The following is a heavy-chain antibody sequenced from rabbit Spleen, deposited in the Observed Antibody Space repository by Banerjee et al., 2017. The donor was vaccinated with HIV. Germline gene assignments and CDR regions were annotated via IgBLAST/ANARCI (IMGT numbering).Heavy chain of an antibody. Sequence: LEVSRGGLVKPGVTLTLTCTVSGFSFSSNWICWVRQAPGKGLEWIACIDTNDGDTDYANWPKGRFTISKTSSTTVTLQMTSLTAVDTATYFCARNYVNAFDPWGQGTLVTV. J-gene: IGHJ2*01. D-gene: IGHD1-1*01. V-gene: IGHV1S45*01. CDR3: ARNYVNAFDP. CDR2: IDTNDGDT. CDR1: GFSFSSNW.